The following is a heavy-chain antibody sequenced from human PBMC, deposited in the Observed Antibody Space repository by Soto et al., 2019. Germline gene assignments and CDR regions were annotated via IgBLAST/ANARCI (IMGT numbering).Heavy chain of an antibody. CDR2: IDPSDSYT. Sequence: PGESLMISCKGSVYSVTSYWISWLRQMPGKGLEWMGRIDPSDSYTNYSPSFQGHVTISADKSISTAYLQWSSLKASDTAMYYCARHPGGGVDYWGQGTLVTVSS. D-gene: IGHD3-16*01. V-gene: IGHV5-10-1*01. CDR3: ARHPGGGVDY. J-gene: IGHJ4*02. CDR1: VYSVTSYW.